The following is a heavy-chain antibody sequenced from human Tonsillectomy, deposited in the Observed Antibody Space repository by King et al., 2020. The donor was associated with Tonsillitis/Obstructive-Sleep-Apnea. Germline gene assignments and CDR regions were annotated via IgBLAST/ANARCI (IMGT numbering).Heavy chain of an antibody. CDR3: ATDPHGSAGGTENFQH. Sequence: QLVQSGAEVKKPGASVKVSCKVSGYTLTELSMHWVRQAPGKGLEWMGGFDPEDGETIYAQTFQGRVTMTEDTSTDTAYMELSSLRSEDTAVYYCATDPHGSAGGTENFQHWGQGTLVTVSS. D-gene: IGHD3-10*01. V-gene: IGHV1-24*01. CDR2: FDPEDGET. CDR1: GYTLTELS. J-gene: IGHJ1*01.